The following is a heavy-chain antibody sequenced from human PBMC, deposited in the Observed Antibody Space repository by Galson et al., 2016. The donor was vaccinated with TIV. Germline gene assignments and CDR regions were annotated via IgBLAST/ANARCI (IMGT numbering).Heavy chain of an antibody. V-gene: IGHV3-30*03. CDR1: GFTFSIYV. D-gene: IGHD3-3*02. Sequence: SLRLSCAASGFTFSIYVMHWVRQAPGKGLEWVAVISHDGEKKFYADSVKGRVTISRDDYKNTVYLQMNNLRAEDTAVYYCARSAAFGTRIWYVFDYWGQGSMVTVSS. J-gene: IGHJ4*02. CDR3: ARSAAFGTRIWYVFDY. CDR2: ISHDGEKK.